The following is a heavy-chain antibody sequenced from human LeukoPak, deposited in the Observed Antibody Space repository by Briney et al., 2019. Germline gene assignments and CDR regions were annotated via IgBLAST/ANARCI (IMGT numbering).Heavy chain of an antibody. D-gene: IGHD6-19*01. V-gene: IGHV3-23*01. CDR1: GFTFSSYT. Sequence: EGSLRLSCAASGFTFSSYTMSWVRQAPGKGLEWVSTISGDGGSTYYADSVKGRLTISRDNSKNTLSLQMNSLRAEDTALYYCAKDSGSHDYWGQGTLVTVSS. CDR2: ISGDGGST. CDR3: AKDSGSHDY. J-gene: IGHJ4*02.